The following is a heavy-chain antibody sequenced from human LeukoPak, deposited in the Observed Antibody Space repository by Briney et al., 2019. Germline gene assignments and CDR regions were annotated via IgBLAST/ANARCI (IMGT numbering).Heavy chain of an antibody. Sequence: GGSLGLSCAASGFTFSTYSMNWVRQAPGKGLEWVSYISSNSSTIYYADSVKGRFTISRDNAKNSLYLQMNSLRAEDTAVYYCARADTFNWFDPWGQGTLVTVSS. CDR1: GFTFSTYS. V-gene: IGHV3-48*04. J-gene: IGHJ5*02. CDR3: ARADTFNWFDP. D-gene: IGHD5-18*01. CDR2: ISSNSSTI.